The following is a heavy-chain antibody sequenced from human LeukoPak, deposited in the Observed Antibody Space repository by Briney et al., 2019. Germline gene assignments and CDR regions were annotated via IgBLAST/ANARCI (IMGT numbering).Heavy chain of an antibody. J-gene: IGHJ4*02. CDR2: IIPIFGTA. CDR1: GGTFSSYA. CDR3: ARGGAPSIAAAGKDFDY. D-gene: IGHD6-13*01. Sequence: GASVKVSCKASGGTFSSYAISWVRQAPGQGLEWMGRIIPIFGTANYAQKFQGRVTMTRDTSTSTVYMELSSLRSEDTAVYYCARGGAPSIAAAGKDFDYWGQGTLVTVSS. V-gene: IGHV1-69*05.